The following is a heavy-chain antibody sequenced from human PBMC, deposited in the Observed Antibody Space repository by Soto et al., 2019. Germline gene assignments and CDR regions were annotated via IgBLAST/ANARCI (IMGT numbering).Heavy chain of an antibody. CDR2: IRSKANSYAT. J-gene: IGHJ6*02. CDR1: GFTFSGSA. Sequence: GGSLRLSCAASGFTFSGSAMHWVRQASGKGLEWVGRIRSKANSYATAYAAPVKGRFTISRDDSKNTAYLQMNSLKTEDTAVYYCTRHVATAYYYGMDVWGRGATVTVFS. V-gene: IGHV3-73*01. CDR3: TRHVATAYYYGMDV.